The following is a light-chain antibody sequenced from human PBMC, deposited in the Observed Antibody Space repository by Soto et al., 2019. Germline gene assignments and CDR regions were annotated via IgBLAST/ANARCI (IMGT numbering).Light chain of an antibody. Sequence: QSVLTQPPSVSGALGQRVTISCAGSSSNIGAGYDVHWYQQLPGRAPKLLIYANNRRPSGVPDRFSGSKSGTSVSLAISGLQVEDEADYYCQSYDTSLSGSTVFGGGTKLTVL. J-gene: IGLJ2*01. CDR3: QSYDTSLSGSTV. CDR1: SSNIGAGYD. V-gene: IGLV1-40*01. CDR2: ANN.